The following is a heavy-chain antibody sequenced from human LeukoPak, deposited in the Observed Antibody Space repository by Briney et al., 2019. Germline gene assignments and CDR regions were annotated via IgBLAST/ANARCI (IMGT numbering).Heavy chain of an antibody. CDR3: ARGEGTAAAGTYYFDH. V-gene: IGHV3-74*03. Sequence: GGSLRLSCAASGFTFSSYWMHWVRHAPEKGLVWVSRISSDGGGTMSADSVKGRFTISRDNAENSLYVQMNSLRAEDTAVYYCARGEGTAAAGTYYFDHWGQGTLVTVSS. CDR1: GFTFSSYW. CDR2: ISSDGGGT. D-gene: IGHD6-13*01. J-gene: IGHJ4*02.